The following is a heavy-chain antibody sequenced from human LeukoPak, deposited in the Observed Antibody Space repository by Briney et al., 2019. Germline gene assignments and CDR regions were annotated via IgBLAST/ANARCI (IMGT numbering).Heavy chain of an antibody. CDR1: GYTFTSYA. D-gene: IGHD3-22*01. V-gene: IGHV7-4-1*02. CDR2: INTNTGNP. J-gene: IGHJ3*02. Sequence: ASVKVSCKASGYTFTSYAMNWVRQAPGQGLEWMGWINTNTGNPTYAQGFTGRFVFSLDTSVSTAYLQISSLKAEDTAVYYCARVRYYYDSSGYYVDAFDIWGQGTMVTVSS. CDR3: ARVRYYYDSSGYYVDAFDI.